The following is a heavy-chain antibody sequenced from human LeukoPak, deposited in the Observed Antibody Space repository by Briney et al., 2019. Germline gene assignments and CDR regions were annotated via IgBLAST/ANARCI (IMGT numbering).Heavy chain of an antibody. D-gene: IGHD3-10*01. CDR1: GGSISSGSYH. Sequence: SETLSLTCTVSGGSISSGSYHWIWIRQPAGKGLEWIGHIYTSGSTNYNPSLRSRVTISVDTSKNQFSLKLNSVTAADTAVYYCARRMGRRFGERYYYYHYMDVWGKGTTVTISS. CDR2: IYTSGST. CDR3: ARRMGRRFGERYYYYHYMDV. V-gene: IGHV4-61*09. J-gene: IGHJ6*03.